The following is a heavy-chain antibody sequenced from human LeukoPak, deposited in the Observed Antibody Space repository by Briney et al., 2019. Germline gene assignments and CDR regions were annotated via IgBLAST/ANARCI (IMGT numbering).Heavy chain of an antibody. CDR3: AGRSRSPNRRRATFDY. CDR1: GGSIVSFL. J-gene: IGHJ4*02. D-gene: IGHD3-10*01. V-gene: IGHV4-59*01. CDR2: ISYSGGT. Sequence: SETLSLTCTVSGGSIVSFLWSWIRQPPGKSLEWIGYISYSGGTNFNPSLESRVTMSIDTSNNQFSLRLSSVTAADTAAYYCAGRSRSPNRRRATFDYWGQGTLATVSS.